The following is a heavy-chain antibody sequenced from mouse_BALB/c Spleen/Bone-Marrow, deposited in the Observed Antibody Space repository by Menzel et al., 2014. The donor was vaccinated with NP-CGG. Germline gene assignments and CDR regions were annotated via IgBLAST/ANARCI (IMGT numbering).Heavy chain of an antibody. D-gene: IGHD2-1*01. CDR3: ARGLYGNSGY. Sequence: VQLQQSGAELVKPGASVKLSCKASGYIFTSYWMHWVKQRPGQGLEWIGEIDPSDSYTNYNQKFKGKATLTVDKSSSTAYMQLSSLTSEDSAVYYCARGLYGNSGYWGQGTTLTVSS. V-gene: IGHV1-69*02. J-gene: IGHJ2*01. CDR1: GYIFTSYW. CDR2: IDPSDSYT.